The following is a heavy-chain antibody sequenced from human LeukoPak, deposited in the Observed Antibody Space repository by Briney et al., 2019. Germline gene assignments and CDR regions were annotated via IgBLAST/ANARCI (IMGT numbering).Heavy chain of an antibody. V-gene: IGHV3-30*03. CDR1: GFTFSSYG. CDR3: ARGELLDY. J-gene: IGHJ4*02. D-gene: IGHD1-26*01. CDR2: ISYDGSNK. Sequence: HPGRSLRLSCAASGFTFSSYGMHWVRQAPGKGLEWVAVISYDGSNKYYADSVKGRFTISRDNSKNTLYLQMNSLRAEDTAVYYCARGELLDYWGQGTLVTVSS.